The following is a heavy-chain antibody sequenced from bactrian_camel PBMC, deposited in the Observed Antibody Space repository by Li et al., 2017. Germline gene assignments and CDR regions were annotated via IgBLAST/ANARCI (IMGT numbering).Heavy chain of an antibody. CDR2: ISTRGGGL. D-gene: IGHD5*01. Sequence: HVQLVESGGGSVQAGGSLRLSCAASTYTVSDYAMAWFRQAPGNEREGVATISTRGGGLAYADSVKGRFTISRDNANKTLYLQMNSLKPEDTAMYYCAAAPRQFGLLFVRGTSYWGQETQVTVS. J-gene: IGHJ4*01. V-gene: IGHV3-3*01. CDR3: AAAPRQFGLLFVRGTSY. CDR1: TYTVSDYA.